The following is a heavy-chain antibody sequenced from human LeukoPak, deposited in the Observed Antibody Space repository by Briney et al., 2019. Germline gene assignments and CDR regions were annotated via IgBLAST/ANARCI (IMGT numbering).Heavy chain of an antibody. Sequence: PSETLSLTCTVSGGSISSYYWSWVRQPPGKGLEWIGYIYYSGSTNYNPSLKSRVTISVDTSKNQFSLKLSSVTAADTAVYYCARRTVTTSRGYGMDVRGQGTTVTVSS. D-gene: IGHD4-17*01. J-gene: IGHJ6*02. CDR2: IYYSGST. CDR1: GGSISSYY. CDR3: ARRTVTTSRGYGMDV. V-gene: IGHV4-59*08.